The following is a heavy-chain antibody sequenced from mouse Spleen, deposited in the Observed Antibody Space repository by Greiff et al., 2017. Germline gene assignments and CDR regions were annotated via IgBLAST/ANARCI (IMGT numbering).Heavy chain of an antibody. Sequence: DVHLVESEGGLVQPGSSMKLSCTASGFTFSDYYMAWVRQVPEKGLEWVANINYDGSSTYYLDSLKSRFIISRDNAKNILYLQMSSLKSEDTATYYCARDHSNYPYYFDYWGQGTTLTVSS. J-gene: IGHJ2*01. D-gene: IGHD2-5*01. CDR3: ARDHSNYPYYFDY. CDR1: GFTFSDYY. V-gene: IGHV5-16*01. CDR2: INYDGSST.